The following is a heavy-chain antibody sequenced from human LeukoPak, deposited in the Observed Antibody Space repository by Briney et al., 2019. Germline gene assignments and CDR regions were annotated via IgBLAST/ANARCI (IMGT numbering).Heavy chain of an antibody. CDR3: ARFSYYYGSGSYSKAFDY. V-gene: IGHV4-59*01. CDR1: GGSISSYY. D-gene: IGHD3-10*01. J-gene: IGHJ4*02. CDR2: IYYSGST. Sequence: SETLSLTCTVSGGSISSYYWSWIRQAPGKGLEWIGYIYYSGSTNYNPSLKSRVTISVDTSKNQFSLKLSSVTAADTAVYYCARFSYYYGSGSYSKAFDYWGQGTLVTVSS.